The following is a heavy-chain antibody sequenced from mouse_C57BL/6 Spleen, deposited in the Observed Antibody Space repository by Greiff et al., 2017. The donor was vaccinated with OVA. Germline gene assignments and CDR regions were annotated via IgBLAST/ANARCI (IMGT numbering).Heavy chain of an antibody. D-gene: IGHD1-1*01. V-gene: IGHV3-6*01. CDR3: ARRITTVVAKEYFDV. CDR2: ISYDGSN. Sequence: DVHLVESGPGLVKPSQSLSLTCSVTGYSITSGYYWNWIRQFPGNKLEWMGYISYDGSNNYNPSLKNRISITRDTSKNQFFLKLNSVTTEDTATNYCARRITTVVAKEYFDVWGTGTTVTVSS. J-gene: IGHJ1*03. CDR1: GYSITSGYY.